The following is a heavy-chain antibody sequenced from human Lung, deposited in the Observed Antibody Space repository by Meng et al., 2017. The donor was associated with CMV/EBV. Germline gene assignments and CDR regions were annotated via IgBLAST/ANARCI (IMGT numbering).Heavy chain of an antibody. CDR3: ARDRLEHNAFDM. Sequence: SXTXSLXXTVSGGSVTGSYYWNWLRQPPGKRLEWIGYISYIGSTNYNPSLKSRVTISLDTSKNQFSLKLTSVTAADTAIFYCARDRLEHNAFDMWGQGTMVTVSS. D-gene: IGHD1/OR15-1a*01. J-gene: IGHJ3*02. CDR2: ISYIGST. CDR1: GGSVTGSYY. V-gene: IGHV4-61*01.